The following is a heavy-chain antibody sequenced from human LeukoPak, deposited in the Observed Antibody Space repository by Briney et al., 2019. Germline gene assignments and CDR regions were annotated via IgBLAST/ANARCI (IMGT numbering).Heavy chain of an antibody. CDR1: GGSISSGGYY. CDR2: IYYSGST. J-gene: IGHJ3*02. Sequence: SETLSLTCTVSGGSISSGGYYWSWIRQHPGKGLEWIGYIYYSGSTYYNPSLESRVTISVDTSKNQFSLKLSSVTAADTAVYYCARWFGERAFDIWGQGTMVTVSS. V-gene: IGHV4-31*03. CDR3: ARWFGERAFDI. D-gene: IGHD3-10*01.